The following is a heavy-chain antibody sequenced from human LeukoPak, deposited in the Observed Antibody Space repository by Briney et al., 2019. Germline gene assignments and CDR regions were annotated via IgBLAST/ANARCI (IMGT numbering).Heavy chain of an antibody. J-gene: IGHJ4*02. D-gene: IGHD2-2*01. CDR2: IYPGDSDT. CDR3: ARLGGYCDSTSCWGHFDY. V-gene: IGHV5-51*01. Sequence: GESLKISCKGSGYSFISYWIGWVRQMPGKGLEWMGIIYPGDSDTRYSPSFQGQVTISADKSITTAYLQWSSLKASDTAMYYCARLGGYCDSTSCWGHFDYWAREPWSPSPQ. CDR1: GYSFISYW.